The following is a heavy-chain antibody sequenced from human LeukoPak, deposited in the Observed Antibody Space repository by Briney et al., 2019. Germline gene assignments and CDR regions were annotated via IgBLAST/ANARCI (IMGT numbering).Heavy chain of an antibody. Sequence: GGSLRLSCAASGFTFSSYVMHWVRQAPGKGLEWVTVISYDGSNKYYADSVKGRFTISRDNSKNTLYLQMNSLRAEDTAVYYCAREALAYCGGDCYSEGYYFDYWGQGTLVTVSS. CDR1: GFTFSSYV. CDR2: ISYDGSNK. D-gene: IGHD2-21*02. J-gene: IGHJ4*02. CDR3: AREALAYCGGDCYSEGYYFDY. V-gene: IGHV3-30-3*01.